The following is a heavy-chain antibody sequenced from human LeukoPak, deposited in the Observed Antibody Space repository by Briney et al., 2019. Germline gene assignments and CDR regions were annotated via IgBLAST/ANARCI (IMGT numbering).Heavy chain of an antibody. CDR1: GYTFTSYY. CDR3: ARGVGAVAGVFDY. Sequence: ASVKVSCKASGYTFTSYYMHWVRQAPGQGLGWMGIFNPSTGGTTYAQKFQGRVTMTRDTSTSTVYMELSSLTSEGTAVYYCARGVGAVAGVFDYWGQGTLVTVSS. D-gene: IGHD6-19*01. J-gene: IGHJ4*02. V-gene: IGHV1-46*01. CDR2: FNPSTGGT.